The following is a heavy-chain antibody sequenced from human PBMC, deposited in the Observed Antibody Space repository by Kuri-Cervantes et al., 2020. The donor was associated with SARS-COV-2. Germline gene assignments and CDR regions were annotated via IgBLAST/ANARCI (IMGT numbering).Heavy chain of an antibody. V-gene: IGHV1-69*13. D-gene: IGHD6-13*01. CDR3: ARSPIAAAGFKYYYSYMDV. CDR1: GYTFTSYG. Sequence: SVKVSCRASGYTFTSYGISWVRQAPGQGLEWMGGIIPIFGTANYAQKFQGRVTITADESTSTAFMDLRSLRSEDTAVYYCARSPIAAAGFKYYYSYMDVWGKGTTVTVS. J-gene: IGHJ6*03. CDR2: IIPIFGTA.